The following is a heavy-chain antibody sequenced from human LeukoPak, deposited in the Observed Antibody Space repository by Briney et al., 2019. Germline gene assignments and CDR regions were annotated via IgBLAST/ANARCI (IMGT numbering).Heavy chain of an antibody. CDR1: GFTFRSYS. D-gene: IGHD4-23*01. CDR2: ISSSSNYI. V-gene: IGHV3-21*01. J-gene: IGHJ4*02. Sequence: GGSLRLSCAASGFTFRSYSMNWVRQAPGKGLEWVSSISSSSNYIYYADSVKGRFTLSRDNAKNSLWLQMNSLRAEDTAVYYCARGEGDSGGNFVGDYWGQGTLVTVSS. CDR3: ARGEGDSGGNFVGDY.